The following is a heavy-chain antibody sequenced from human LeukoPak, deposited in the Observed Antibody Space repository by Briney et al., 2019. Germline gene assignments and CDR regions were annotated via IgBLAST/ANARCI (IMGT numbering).Heavy chain of an antibody. CDR3: ASHSSRHYYDSSGYSAIDY. J-gene: IGHJ4*02. Sequence: GRSLRLSCAASGFTFSSYAMHWVRQAPGKGLEWVAVISYDGSNKYYADSVKGRFTISRDNSKNTLYLQMNSLRAEDTAVYYCASHSSRHYYDSSGYSAIDYWGQGTLVTVSS. V-gene: IGHV3-30-3*01. CDR1: GFTFSSYA. D-gene: IGHD3-22*01. CDR2: ISYDGSNK.